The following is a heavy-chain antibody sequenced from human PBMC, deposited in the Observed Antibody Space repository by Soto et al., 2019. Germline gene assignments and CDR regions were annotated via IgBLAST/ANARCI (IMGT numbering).Heavy chain of an antibody. D-gene: IGHD3-16*02. J-gene: IGHJ4*02. CDR1: GFTFSSYG. Sequence: GGSLRLSCAASGFTFSSYGMHWVRQAPGKGLEWVAVISYDGSNKYYADSVKGRLTISRDNSKNTLYLQMNSLRAEDTAVYYCATDFLRRSYYFDYWGQGTLVTVSS. CDR2: ISYDGSNK. CDR3: ATDFLRRSYYFDY. V-gene: IGHV3-30*03.